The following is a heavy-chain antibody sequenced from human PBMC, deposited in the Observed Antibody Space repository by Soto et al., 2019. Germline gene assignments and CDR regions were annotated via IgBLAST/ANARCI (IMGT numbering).Heavy chain of an antibody. V-gene: IGHV3-30*18. CDR1: GFTFSSYG. Sequence: VGSLRLSCAASGFTFSSYGMHWVRQAPGKGLEWVAVISYDGSNKYYADSVKGRFTISRDNSKNTLYLQMNSLRAEDTAVYYCAKDIDSSSWHYYYYYGMDVWGQGTTVTVSS. D-gene: IGHD6-13*01. CDR3: AKDIDSSSWHYYYYYGMDV. CDR2: ISYDGSNK. J-gene: IGHJ6*02.